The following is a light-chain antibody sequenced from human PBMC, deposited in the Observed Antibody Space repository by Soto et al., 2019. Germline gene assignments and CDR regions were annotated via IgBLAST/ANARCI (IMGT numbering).Light chain of an antibody. J-gene: IGKJ4*01. CDR2: DAS. Sequence: ETVLTQSPATLSLSPGERATLSCRAGQSVSSYLAWYQQKPGQAPRLLIYDASNRATGIPARFSGSGSGADFTLTISSLEPADFAVYYCQQRSNWPLTFGGGTKVEIK. CDR1: QSVSSY. V-gene: IGKV3-11*01. CDR3: QQRSNWPLT.